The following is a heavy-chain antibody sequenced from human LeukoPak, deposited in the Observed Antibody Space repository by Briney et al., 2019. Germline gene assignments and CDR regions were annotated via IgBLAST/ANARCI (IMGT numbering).Heavy chain of an antibody. Sequence: PSETLSLTCTVSGGSISSYYWSWIRQPPGKGLEWIGEINHSGSTNYNPSLKSRVTISVDTSKNQFSLKLSSVTAADTAVYYCARDGEYQLDYWGQGTLVTVSS. CDR2: INHSGST. D-gene: IGHD2-2*01. CDR3: ARDGEYQLDY. J-gene: IGHJ4*02. V-gene: IGHV4-34*01. CDR1: GGSISSYY.